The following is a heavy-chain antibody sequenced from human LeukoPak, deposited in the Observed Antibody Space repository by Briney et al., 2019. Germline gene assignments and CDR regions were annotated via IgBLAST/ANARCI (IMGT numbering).Heavy chain of an antibody. D-gene: IGHD2-2*02. V-gene: IGHV1-8*03. CDR3: TRGSQNCASASCYNF. Sequence: ASVTVTCKASGYTFTSYDSNWVRQAPGQGLEWMGWRNHNSGNTGYAQKFQGRVTITTNTSITTAYMELGSLTSEDTAVYFCTRGSQNCASASCYNFWGQGTLVTVPS. CDR1: GYTFTSYD. CDR2: RNHNSGNT. J-gene: IGHJ4*02.